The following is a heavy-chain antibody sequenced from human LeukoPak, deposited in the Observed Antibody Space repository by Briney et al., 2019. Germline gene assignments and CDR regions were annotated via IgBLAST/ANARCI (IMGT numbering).Heavy chain of an antibody. J-gene: IGHJ4*02. D-gene: IGHD6-19*01. V-gene: IGHV1-18*01. CDR3: ARGQAVAGTPYYFDY. CDR2: ISAYSGNT. Sequence: ASVTVSCKASGYTFTSYGISWVRQAPGQGLEWMGWISAYSGNTNYAQKLQGRVTMTTDTSTSTAYMELRSLRSDDTAVYYCARGQAVAGTPYYFDYWGQGTPVTVSS. CDR1: GYTFTSYG.